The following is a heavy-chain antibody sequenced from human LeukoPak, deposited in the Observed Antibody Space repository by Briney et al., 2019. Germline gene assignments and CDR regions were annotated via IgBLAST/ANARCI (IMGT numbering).Heavy chain of an antibody. Sequence: GGSLRLSCAASGFTFSSYDMHWVRQATGKGLEWVSAIGTAGDTYYPGSVKGRFTISRENAKNSLYLQMNSLRAGDTAVYYCARAALYYYDSTLLDHWGQGTLVTVSS. D-gene: IGHD3-22*01. CDR1: GFTFSSYD. V-gene: IGHV3-13*01. J-gene: IGHJ4*02. CDR3: ARAALYYYDSTLLDH. CDR2: IGTAGDT.